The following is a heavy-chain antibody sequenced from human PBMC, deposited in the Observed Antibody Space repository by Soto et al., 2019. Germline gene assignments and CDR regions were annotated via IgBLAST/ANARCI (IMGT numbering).Heavy chain of an antibody. CDR3: ARDLWGYCGTDCYPLDV. CDR2: IYYTGTT. J-gene: IGHJ6*02. V-gene: IGHV4-59*01. Sequence: SETLSLTCTVSGGSISDYYWSWIRQPPGKGLEWVGYIYYTGTTTYNPSLKSRVTISVDTSKNQFSLKLNFVTAADTAVYYCARDLWGYCGTDCYPLDVWGQGTTVTVSS. CDR1: GGSISDYY. D-gene: IGHD2-21*02.